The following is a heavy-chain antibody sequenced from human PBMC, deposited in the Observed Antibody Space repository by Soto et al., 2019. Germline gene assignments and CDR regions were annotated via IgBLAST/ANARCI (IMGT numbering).Heavy chain of an antibody. J-gene: IGHJ4*02. CDR1: GFTFSSYA. D-gene: IGHD3-10*01. CDR2: ISGSGGST. V-gene: IGHV3-23*01. Sequence: VQLLESGGGLVQPGGSLRLSCAASGFTFSSYAMSWVRQAPGKGLEWVSAISGSGGSTYYADSVKGRFTISRDNSKNPLYLQMNRLRADDTAVYYCAKDAINLWFGELFPFDYWGQGTLVTVSS. CDR3: AKDAINLWFGELFPFDY.